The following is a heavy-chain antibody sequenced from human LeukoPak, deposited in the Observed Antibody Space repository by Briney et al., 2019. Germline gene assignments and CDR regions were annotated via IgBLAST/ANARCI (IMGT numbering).Heavy chain of an antibody. CDR2: INHSGST. J-gene: IGHJ4*02. D-gene: IGHD6-19*01. CDR3: ARGDSSGWSPPFDY. CDR1: GGSFSGYY. V-gene: IGHV4-34*01. Sequence: SETLSLTCAVYGGSFSGYYWSWIRQPPGKGLEWIGEINHSGSTNYNPSLKSRVTISVDTSKNQFSLKLSSVTAADMAVYYCARGDSSGWSPPFDYWGQGTLVTVSS.